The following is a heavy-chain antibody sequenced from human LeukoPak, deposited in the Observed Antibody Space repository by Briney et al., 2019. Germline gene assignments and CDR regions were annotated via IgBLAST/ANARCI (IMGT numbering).Heavy chain of an antibody. Sequence: SVKVSCKASGGTFSSYTISWVRQAPGQGLEWMGGIIPIFGTANYAQKFQGRVTITADESTSTAYMELSSLRSEDTAVYYCARVAQEWSVLAYMDVWGKGTTVTVSS. CDR2: IIPIFGTA. CDR1: GGTFSSYT. J-gene: IGHJ6*03. CDR3: ARVAQEWSVLAYMDV. D-gene: IGHD3-3*01. V-gene: IGHV1-69*01.